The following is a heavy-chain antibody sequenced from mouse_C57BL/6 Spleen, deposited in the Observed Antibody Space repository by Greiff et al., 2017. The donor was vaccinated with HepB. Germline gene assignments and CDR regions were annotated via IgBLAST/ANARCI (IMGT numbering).Heavy chain of an antibody. Sequence: QVTLKVSGPGILQSSQTLSLTCSFSGFSLSTSGMGVSWIRQPSGKGLEWLAHIYWDDDKRYNPSLKSRLTISKDTSRNQVFLKITSVDTADTATYYCARRSPYYYGSRYYAMDYWGQGTSVTVSS. CDR2: IYWDDDK. CDR1: GFSLSTSGMG. J-gene: IGHJ4*01. V-gene: IGHV8-12*01. D-gene: IGHD1-1*01. CDR3: ARRSPYYYGSRYYAMDY.